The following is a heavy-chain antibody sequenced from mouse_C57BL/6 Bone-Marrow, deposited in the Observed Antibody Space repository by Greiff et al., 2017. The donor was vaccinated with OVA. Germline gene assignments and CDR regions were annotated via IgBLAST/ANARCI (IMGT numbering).Heavy chain of an antibody. V-gene: IGHV3-6*01. J-gene: IGHJ3*01. CDR3: ARAIYYGNPAWFAY. D-gene: IGHD2-1*01. CDR1: GYSITSGYY. Sequence: DVKLQESGPGLVKPSQSLSLTCSVTGYSITSGYYWNWIRQFPGNKLEWMGYISYDGSNNYNPSLKNRISITRDTSKNQLFLKLNSVTTEDTATYYCARAIYYGNPAWFAYWGQGTLVTVSA. CDR2: ISYDGSN.